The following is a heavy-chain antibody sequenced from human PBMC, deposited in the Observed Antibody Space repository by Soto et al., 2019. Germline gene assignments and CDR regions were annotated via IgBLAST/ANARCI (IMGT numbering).Heavy chain of an antibody. CDR1: GFTFSSYA. CDR2: ISYAGSNK. D-gene: IGHD3-3*01. Sequence: QVQLVESGGGVVQPGRSLRLSCAASGFTFSSYAMHWVRQAPGKGLEWVAVISYAGSNKYYADSVKGRFTISRDNSKNTLYLQMNSLRAEEKAGYYCARDREPAPYDFWSGDYYYYGMDVWGQGTTVNVSS. J-gene: IGHJ6*02. V-gene: IGHV3-30-3*01. CDR3: ARDREPAPYDFWSGDYYYYGMDV.